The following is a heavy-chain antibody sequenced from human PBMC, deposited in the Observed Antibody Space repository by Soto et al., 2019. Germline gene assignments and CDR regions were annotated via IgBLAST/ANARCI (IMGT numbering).Heavy chain of an antibody. CDR2: ISSSSSYI. D-gene: IGHD6-6*01. CDR1: GFTFSSYS. V-gene: IGHV3-21*01. Sequence: GGSLRLSCAASGFTFSSYSMNWVRQAPGKGLEWVSSISSSSSYIYYADSVKGRFTISRDNAKNSLYLQMNSLRAEDTAVYYCARDFIAARPRPYYYYGMDVWGQGTTVTVSS. J-gene: IGHJ6*02. CDR3: ARDFIAARPRPYYYYGMDV.